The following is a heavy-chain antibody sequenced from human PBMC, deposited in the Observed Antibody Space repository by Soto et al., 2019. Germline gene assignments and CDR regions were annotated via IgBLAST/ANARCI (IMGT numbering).Heavy chain of an antibody. V-gene: IGHV3-15*01. D-gene: IGHD6-25*01. CDR2: IKSKPNGGTT. CDR3: TTDLERREGACDI. J-gene: IGHJ3*02. CDR1: GFIFSNAW. Sequence: EVQLVESGGGLVKPGGSLRLSCAASGFIFSNAWMSWVRQAPGKGLEWVGRIKSKPNGGTTDYAAPVKGRFTTSRDASKDTVYLQRNSLNIEDTAVYYGTTDLERREGACDIWGQGTMVPVSS.